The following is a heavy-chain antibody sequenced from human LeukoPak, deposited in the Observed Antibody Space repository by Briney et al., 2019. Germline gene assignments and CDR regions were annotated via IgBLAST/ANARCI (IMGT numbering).Heavy chain of an antibody. Sequence: PGGSLRLSCAASGFTFSSFAMDWVRQAPGKGLEWVSAISNSGAGTYYADSVKGRFTISRDNSKNTLYLQMSSLKAEDTAVYYCAKRNVGAADYWGQGTLVTVSS. CDR3: AKRNVGAADY. V-gene: IGHV3-23*01. CDR2: ISNSGAGT. CDR1: GFTFSSFA. J-gene: IGHJ4*02. D-gene: IGHD1-26*01.